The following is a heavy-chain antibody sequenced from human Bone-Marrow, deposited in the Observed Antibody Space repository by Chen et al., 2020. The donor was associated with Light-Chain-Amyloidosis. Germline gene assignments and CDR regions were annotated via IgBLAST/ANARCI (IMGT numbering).Heavy chain of an antibody. CDR3: ARDEGMYTSGYYGLGMDV. D-gene: IGHD3-3*01. J-gene: IGHJ6*02. V-gene: IGHV3-53*02. Sequence: QVVETGGGLIQSGGSLRLSCAASGFTVGTNDMNWVRQAPGKGLEWVSVIYFGGKTVYGDSGKCRFTISRDSVKNTIYLQMDSLRVEDTGVYYCARDEGMYTSGYYGLGMDVWGPGTTVVVSS. CDR2: IYFGGKT. CDR1: GFTVGTND.